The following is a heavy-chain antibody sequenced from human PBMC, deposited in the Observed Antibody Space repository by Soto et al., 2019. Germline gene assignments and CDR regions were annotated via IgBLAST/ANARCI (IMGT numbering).Heavy chain of an antibody. CDR1: GYIFTNYY. J-gene: IGHJ4*02. V-gene: IGHV1-46*01. D-gene: IGHD7-27*01. CDR3: ARDLTSGDY. Sequence: QAQLVQSGAEVKNPGASVKLSCKASGYIFTNYYIHWVRQAPGQGLEWMAIINPNGGSTNYAQEFQGRVTLARDTFTNTVSMELSSLRSEDTAIYYCARDLTSGDYWGQGTLVTVSS. CDR2: INPNGGST.